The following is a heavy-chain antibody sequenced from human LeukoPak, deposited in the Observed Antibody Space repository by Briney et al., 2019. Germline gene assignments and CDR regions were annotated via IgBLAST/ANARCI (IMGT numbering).Heavy chain of an antibody. CDR3: ARASSYDFWSGYYGLSYYFDY. CDR2: INHSGST. CDR1: GGSFSGYY. D-gene: IGHD3-3*01. V-gene: IGHV4-34*01. J-gene: IGHJ4*02. Sequence: SETLSLTCAVYGGSFSGYYWSWIRQPPGKGLEWIGEINHSGSTNYNPSLKSRVTISVDTSKNQFSLKLSSVTAADTAVYYCARASSYDFWSGYYGLSYYFDYWGQGTLVTVSS.